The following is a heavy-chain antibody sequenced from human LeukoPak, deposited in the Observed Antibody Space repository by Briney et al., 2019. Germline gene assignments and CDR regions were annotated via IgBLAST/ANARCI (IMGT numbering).Heavy chain of an antibody. CDR3: TTRGYSYGPRGGY. V-gene: IGHV3-15*01. J-gene: IGHJ4*02. CDR2: IKTDNAGGTT. D-gene: IGHD5-18*01. Sequence: GGSLRLSCAASGFTFTHAWMNWGSQAPGKGLEWVGRIKTDNAGGTTDYAAPVKGRFTISRDDSKNTLYLQMNSLKTEDTAVYYCTTRGYSYGPRGGYWGQGTLVTVSS. CDR1: GFTFTHAW.